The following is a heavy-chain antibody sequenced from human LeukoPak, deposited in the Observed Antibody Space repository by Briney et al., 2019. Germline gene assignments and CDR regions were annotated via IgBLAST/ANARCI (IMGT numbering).Heavy chain of an antibody. CDR3: AGDTYYYDSSGYLGYYYYYMDV. CDR2: IYTSGST. CDR1: GGSISSGSYY. V-gene: IGHV4-61*02. J-gene: IGHJ6*03. D-gene: IGHD3-22*01. Sequence: SETLSLTCTVSGGSISSGSYYWSWIRQPAGKGLEWIGRIYTSGSTNYNPSLKSRVTISVDTSKNQFSLKLSSVTAADTAVYYCAGDTYYYDSSGYLGYYYYYMDVWGKGTTVTVSS.